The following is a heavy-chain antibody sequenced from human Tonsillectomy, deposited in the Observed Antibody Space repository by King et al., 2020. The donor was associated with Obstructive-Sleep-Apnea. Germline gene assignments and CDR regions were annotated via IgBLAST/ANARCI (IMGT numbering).Heavy chain of an antibody. J-gene: IGHJ4*02. D-gene: IGHD6-6*01. CDR1: GGSISRGGYY. CDR3: ASQYSSSSGVDY. CDR2: IYYSGRT. V-gene: IGHV4-31*03. Sequence: VQLQESGPGLVKPSQTLSLTCTVSGGSISRGGYYWSWIRQPPGKGLEWSGYIYYSGRTYYNPSLKSRVTISVDTSKNQFSLKLSSVTAADTAVYYCASQYSSSSGVDYWGQGTLVTVSS.